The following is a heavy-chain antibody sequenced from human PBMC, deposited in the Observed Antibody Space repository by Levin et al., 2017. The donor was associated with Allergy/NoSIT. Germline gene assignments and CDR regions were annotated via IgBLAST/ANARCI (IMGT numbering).Heavy chain of an antibody. D-gene: IGHD6-19*01. CDR1: GGSINSGVYY. CDR2: IYYSGST. V-gene: IGHV4-31*03. CDR3: ARGRYSRGVTYYFDY. Sequence: PSETLSLTCTVSGGSINSGVYYWSWIRQHPGKGLEWIGNIYYSGSTNYNPSLKSRVTISVDTSKNQFSLKLSSVTAADTAVYYCARGRYSRGVTYYFDYWGQGTLLTVSS. J-gene: IGHJ4*02.